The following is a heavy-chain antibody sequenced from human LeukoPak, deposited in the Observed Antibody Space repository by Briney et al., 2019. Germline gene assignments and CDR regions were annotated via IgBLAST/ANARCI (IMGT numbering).Heavy chain of an antibody. J-gene: IGHJ4*02. CDR3: ARDNYGDYAGQFDY. Sequence: ASVTVSCKASGYTFTGYYMHWVRQAPGQGLEWMGWINPNSGGTNYAQKFQGRVTMTRDTSISTAYMELSRLRSDDTAVYYCARDNYGDYAGQFDYWGQGTLVTVSS. D-gene: IGHD4-17*01. CDR2: INPNSGGT. CDR1: GYTFTGYY. V-gene: IGHV1-2*02.